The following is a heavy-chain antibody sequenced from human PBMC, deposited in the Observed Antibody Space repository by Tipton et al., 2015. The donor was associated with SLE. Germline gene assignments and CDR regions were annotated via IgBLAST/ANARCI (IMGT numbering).Heavy chain of an antibody. CDR1: GFTFSSYA. CDR3: AKEVPAECSRSWAFDG. D-gene: IGHD6-13*01. Sequence: GSLRLSCAASGFTFSSYAMSWVRQAPGKGLEWVSALSGSGGSTYYADSVKGRFTISRDNSKDTLYLQMNSLRAEDTAVYYCAKEVPAECSRSWAFDGWGQGHLLAVSS. V-gene: IGHV3-23*01. CDR2: LSGSGGST. J-gene: IGHJ4*02.